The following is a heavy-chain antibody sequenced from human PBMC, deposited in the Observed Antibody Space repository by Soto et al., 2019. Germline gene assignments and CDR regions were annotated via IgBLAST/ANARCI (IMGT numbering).Heavy chain of an antibody. J-gene: IGHJ5*02. D-gene: IGHD3-22*01. CDR3: ARDHRIGDYYDSSGYPWFDP. V-gene: IGHV3-20*04. CDR2: INWNGGST. CDR1: GFTFDDYG. Sequence: PGGSLRLSCAASGFTFDDYGMSWVRQAPGKGLEWVSGINWNGGSTGYADSVKGRFTISRDNAKNSLYLQMNSLRAEDTALYYCARDHRIGDYYDSSGYPWFDPWGQGTLVTVSS.